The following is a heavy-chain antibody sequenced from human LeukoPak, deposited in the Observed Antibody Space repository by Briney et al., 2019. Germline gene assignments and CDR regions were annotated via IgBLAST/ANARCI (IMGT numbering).Heavy chain of an antibody. J-gene: IGHJ3*02. CDR3: ARSKYYDILTPAFDI. D-gene: IGHD3-9*01. CDR2: IYYSGST. V-gene: IGHV4-61*05. Sequence: PSETLSLTCAVSGGSISTISDYWDWIRQPPGKGLEWIGYIYYSGSTNYNPSLKSRVTISVDTSKNQFSLKLSSVTAADTAVYYCARSKYYDILTPAFDIWGQGTMVTVSS. CDR1: GGSISTISDY.